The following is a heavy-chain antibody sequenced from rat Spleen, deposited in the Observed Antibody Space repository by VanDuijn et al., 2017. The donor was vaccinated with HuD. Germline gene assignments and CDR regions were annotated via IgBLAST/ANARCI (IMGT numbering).Heavy chain of an antibody. CDR2: ISYDGSST. D-gene: IGHD1-9*01. V-gene: IGHV5-29*01. CDR1: GFTFSNYY. J-gene: IGHJ2*01. CDR3: AKMPPMGVTFDY. Sequence: EVQLVESGGGLVQPGRSLKLSCATSGFTFSNYYMAWVRQAPTKGLEWVATISYDGSSTYYRDSVKGRFTISRDNAKSTLYLQMDSLRSEDTATYYCAKMPPMGVTFDYWGQGVMVAVSS.